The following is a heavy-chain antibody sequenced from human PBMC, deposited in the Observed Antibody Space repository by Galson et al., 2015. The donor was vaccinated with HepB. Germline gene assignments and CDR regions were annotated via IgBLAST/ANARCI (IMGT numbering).Heavy chain of an antibody. D-gene: IGHD3-10*01. Sequence: SLRLSCAASGFTFSKSWMDWVRHAPGKGLVWVSRINSDGSSTSYADSVKGRFTISRDNAKNTLYLQMKSLRAEDTAVYYCAREDNYYGAGSYYYYYGMDVWGQGTTVTVSS. J-gene: IGHJ6*02. V-gene: IGHV3-74*01. CDR1: GFTFSKSW. CDR3: AREDNYYGAGSYYYYYGMDV. CDR2: INSDGSST.